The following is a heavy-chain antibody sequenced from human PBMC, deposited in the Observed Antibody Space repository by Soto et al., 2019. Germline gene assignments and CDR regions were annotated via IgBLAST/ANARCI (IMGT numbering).Heavy chain of an antibody. CDR1: GFTFSSYA. Sequence: LRLSCAASGFTFSSYAMHWVRQAPGKGLEWVAVISYDGSNKYYADSVKGRFTISRDNSKNTLYLQMNSLRAEDTAVYYCARDGDTAMVTDYYYYGMDVWGQGTTVTVSS. J-gene: IGHJ6*02. CDR2: ISYDGSNK. CDR3: ARDGDTAMVTDYYYYGMDV. D-gene: IGHD5-18*01. V-gene: IGHV3-30-3*01.